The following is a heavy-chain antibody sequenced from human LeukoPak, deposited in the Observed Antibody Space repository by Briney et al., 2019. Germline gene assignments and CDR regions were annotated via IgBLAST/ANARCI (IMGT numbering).Heavy chain of an antibody. CDR3: ARGIDY. CDR1: GFTVSSYY. CDR2: IYTGGGR. J-gene: IGHJ4*02. Sequence: GGSLRLSCAASGFTVSSYYMNWVRQAPGKELEWVSVIYTGGGRYYADSVRGRFTISRDTSKNMVSLQMNSLRVEDTAVYCCARGIDYWGRGTLVTVSS. V-gene: IGHV3-53*01.